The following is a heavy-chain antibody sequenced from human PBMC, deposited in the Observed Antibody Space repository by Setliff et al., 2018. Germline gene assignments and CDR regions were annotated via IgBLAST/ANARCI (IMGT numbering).Heavy chain of an antibody. CDR3: ARDSVTLGQLERRGGFRYYDMDV. CDR1: GYSLVTHY. V-gene: IGHV1-69*06. Sequence: GASVKVSCKASGYSLVTHYMHWVRQAPGQGLEWVGGITPTFETAHYAQKFQDRVTITADKSTSTVYMELNSLISEDTAVYFCARDSVTLGQLERRGGFRYYDMDVWGQGTTVTVSS. CDR2: ITPTFETA. D-gene: IGHD1-1*01. J-gene: IGHJ6*02.